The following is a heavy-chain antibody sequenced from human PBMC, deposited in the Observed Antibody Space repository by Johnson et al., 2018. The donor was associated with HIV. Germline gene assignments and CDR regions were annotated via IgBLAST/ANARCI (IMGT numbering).Heavy chain of an antibody. CDR3: ASTRLGAFDI. V-gene: IGHV3-74*02. CDR1: GFDFSSSW. Sequence: MQLVESGGGLVQPGGSLRLSCAASGFDFSSSWMHWVRQAPGKGLVWVSRIRNDGSVTTYADSVKGRFFISRDNSGNTLYLQMDSLRVEDTAVYYCASTRLGAFDIWGQGTMVTVSS. J-gene: IGHJ3*02. D-gene: IGHD6-6*01. CDR2: IRNDGSVT.